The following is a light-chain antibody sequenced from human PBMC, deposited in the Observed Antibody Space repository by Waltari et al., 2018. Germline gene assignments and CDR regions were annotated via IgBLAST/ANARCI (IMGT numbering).Light chain of an antibody. J-gene: IGKJ1*01. CDR3: QNHERLPAV. V-gene: IGKV3-20*01. CDR1: QSISRF. CDR2: AAS. Sequence: EIVLTQSTGTLSLSPGERATLSCRASQSISRFLAWYQQKPGQAPRLLIYAASSRATGIPDRFSGSGSGTDFSLTITRLEPEDFAVYFCQNHERLPAVFGQGTKVEIK.